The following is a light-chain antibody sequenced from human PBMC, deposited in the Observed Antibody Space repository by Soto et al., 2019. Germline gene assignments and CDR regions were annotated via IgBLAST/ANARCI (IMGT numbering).Light chain of an antibody. V-gene: IGKV1-33*01. CDR2: DAS. CDR1: QDIHYY. Sequence: IQMTHNASSLSASVVAIVTISXXASQDIHYYLNWYQQKPGRAPKLLIYDASTLETGVPSRFSGSGSGADFTFTISSLQPEDIATYYCQHYNNLPITFGQGTRLEI. CDR3: QHYNNLPIT. J-gene: IGKJ5*01.